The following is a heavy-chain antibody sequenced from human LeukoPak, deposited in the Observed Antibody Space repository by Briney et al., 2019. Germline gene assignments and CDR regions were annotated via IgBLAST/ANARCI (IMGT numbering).Heavy chain of an antibody. CDR3: ARGYSGSYYGY. Sequence: GGSLRLSCAASGFTFSSYWMHWVRQAPGKGLVWVSRINSDGSSTSYADSVKGRFTISRDNAKHTLYLQMNSVRAEDTAVYYCARGYSGSYYGYWGQGTLVTVSS. V-gene: IGHV3-74*01. D-gene: IGHD1-26*01. CDR1: GFTFSSYW. CDR2: INSDGSST. J-gene: IGHJ4*02.